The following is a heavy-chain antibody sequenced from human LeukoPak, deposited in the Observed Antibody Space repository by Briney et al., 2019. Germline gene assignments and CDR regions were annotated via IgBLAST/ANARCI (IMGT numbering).Heavy chain of an antibody. CDR2: IYDSGST. J-gene: IGHJ6*02. V-gene: IGHV4-39*01. CDR3: VSKHYDFWSGYLVLGMDV. Sequence: SETLSLTCTVSGGSIRSSYYYWGWIRQPPGKGLEWIGSIYDSGSTYYNPSLKSRVTISVDTSKNQFSLKLSSVTAADTAVYYCVSKHYDFWSGYLVLGMDVWGQGTTVTVSS. CDR1: GGSIRSSYYY. D-gene: IGHD3-3*01.